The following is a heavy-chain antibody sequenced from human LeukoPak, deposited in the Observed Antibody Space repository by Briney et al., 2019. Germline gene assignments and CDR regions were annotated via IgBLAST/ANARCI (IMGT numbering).Heavy chain of an antibody. V-gene: IGHV4-59*01. Sequence: TSETLSLTCTVSGDSINNYYWSWIRQPPGKGLEWIGHISYSGNTNYNPSLKSRVTISVDTSKNQFSLKLSSVTTADTAVYYCARDSYTGAHFEDTFDSWGQGTMVTVSS. CDR2: ISYSGNT. CDR3: ARDSYTGAHFEDTFDS. J-gene: IGHJ3*02. CDR1: GDSINNYY. D-gene: IGHD3-16*01.